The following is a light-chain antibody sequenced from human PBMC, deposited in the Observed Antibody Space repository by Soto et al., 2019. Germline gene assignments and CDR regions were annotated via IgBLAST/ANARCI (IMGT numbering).Light chain of an antibody. CDR2: GAS. J-gene: IGKJ2*01. V-gene: IGKV1-39*01. CDR3: QQSNRIPYT. Sequence: IQMTQSPSSLSASVGDSVTVTCRASQSINIYLNWYQQKPGKAPTLLIYGASSLQSGVPSRFTGGGSRTDFPLTISSLQPEDFATNYCQQSNRIPYTLAQGTKLEIK. CDR1: QSINIY.